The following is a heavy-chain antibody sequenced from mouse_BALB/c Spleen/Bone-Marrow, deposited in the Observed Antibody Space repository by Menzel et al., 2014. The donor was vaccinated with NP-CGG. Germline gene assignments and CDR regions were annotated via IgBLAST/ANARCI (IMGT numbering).Heavy chain of an antibody. V-gene: IGHV1-54*01. Sequence: QVHVKQSGAELVRPGTSVKVSCKASGYAFTDYLMEWLKQRPGQGLEWIGVINPGSGSTNYNEKFKDKATLTADKSSSTAYMQLCSLTSDDSAVYFCARYDGYFDYWGQGTILTVSS. CDR1: GYAFTDYL. CDR3: ARYDGYFDY. D-gene: IGHD2-3*01. J-gene: IGHJ2*01. CDR2: INPGSGST.